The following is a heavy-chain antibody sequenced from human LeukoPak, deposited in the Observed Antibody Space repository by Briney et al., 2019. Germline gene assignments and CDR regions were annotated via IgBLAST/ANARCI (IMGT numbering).Heavy chain of an antibody. Sequence: SVKVSCKASGGTFSSYAISWVRQAPGQGLEWMGGINPIFGTANYAQKFQGRVTITADETTSIYYKKLSSLRSEDTAVYCCAKDVKGIAPAWGQGTLVTVSS. CDR1: GGTFSSYA. V-gene: IGHV1-69*13. CDR3: AKDVKGIAPA. CDR2: INPIFGTA. J-gene: IGHJ5*02. D-gene: IGHD6-13*01.